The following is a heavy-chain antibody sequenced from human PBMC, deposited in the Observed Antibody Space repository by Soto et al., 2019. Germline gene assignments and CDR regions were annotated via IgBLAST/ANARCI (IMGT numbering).Heavy chain of an antibody. Sequence: GSLRLSCAASGFTFSSYSMNWVRQAPGKGLEWVSSISSSSSYIYYADSVKGRFTISRDNAKNSLYLQMNSLRAEDTAVYYCARYGSGSYSWFDPWGQGTLVTVSS. CDR3: ARYGSGSYSWFDP. V-gene: IGHV3-21*01. J-gene: IGHJ5*02. D-gene: IGHD3-10*01. CDR2: ISSSSSYI. CDR1: GFTFSSYS.